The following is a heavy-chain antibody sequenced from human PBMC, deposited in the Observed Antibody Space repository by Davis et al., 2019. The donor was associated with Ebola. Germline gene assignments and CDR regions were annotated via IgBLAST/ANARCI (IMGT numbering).Heavy chain of an antibody. CDR2: IRTNLNGGKT. CDR3: AKLPRTDYYYGMDV. V-gene: IGHV3-49*03. D-gene: IGHD2-15*01. CDR1: GFSFRDYA. J-gene: IGHJ6*02. Sequence: GESLKISCTASGFSFRDYAVSWFRQAPGQGLEWVSLIRTNLNGGKTEYAASVQGIFTISRDNSKNTLYLQMSSLRAEDTAVYYCAKLPRTDYYYGMDVWGQGTTVTVSS.